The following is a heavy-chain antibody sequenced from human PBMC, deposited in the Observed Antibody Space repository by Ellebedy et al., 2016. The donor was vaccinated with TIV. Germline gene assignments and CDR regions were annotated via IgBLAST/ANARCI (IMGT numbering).Heavy chain of an antibody. CDR2: ISSSSLST. J-gene: IGHJ4*02. CDR1: GFTFSDSA. V-gene: IGHV3-48*04. D-gene: IGHD5-18*01. CDR3: ARDPSGYAETSYFDF. Sequence: GGSLRLXXAASGFTFSDSAMNWVRQAPGKGLEWVSFISSSSLSTHYTGSVEGRFTVSRDNAKNSLYLQMNSLRVEDTALYYCARDPSGYAETSYFDFWGRGTLVTVSS.